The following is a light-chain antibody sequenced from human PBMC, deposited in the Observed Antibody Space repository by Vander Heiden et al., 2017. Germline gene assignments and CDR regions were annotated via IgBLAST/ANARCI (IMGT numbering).Light chain of an antibody. J-gene: IGKJ5*01. CDR1: QSLLHSNGYNC. Sequence: DIVMTQSPLSLPVTPGEPASISCGSSQSLLHSNGYNCLDWYLQKPGQSPQLLIYLGSNRASGVPDRFSGSGSGTDFTLKISRVEAEDVGVYYCMQALQTPITFGQGTRLEIK. CDR3: MQALQTPIT. CDR2: LGS. V-gene: IGKV2-28*01.